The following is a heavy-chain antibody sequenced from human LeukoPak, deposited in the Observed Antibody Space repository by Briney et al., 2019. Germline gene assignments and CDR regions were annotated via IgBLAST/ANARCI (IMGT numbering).Heavy chain of an antibody. Sequence: PSETLSLTCTVSGGSISSYYWSWIRQPPGKGLEWIGYIYYSGSTNYNPSLKSRVTISVDTSKNQFSLMLSSVTAADTAVYYCARDTPYYDFWSGSSAGGFDYWGQGTLVTVSS. CDR3: ARDTPYYDFWSGSSAGGFDY. J-gene: IGHJ4*02. D-gene: IGHD3-3*01. CDR2: IYYSGST. CDR1: GGSISSYY. V-gene: IGHV4-59*12.